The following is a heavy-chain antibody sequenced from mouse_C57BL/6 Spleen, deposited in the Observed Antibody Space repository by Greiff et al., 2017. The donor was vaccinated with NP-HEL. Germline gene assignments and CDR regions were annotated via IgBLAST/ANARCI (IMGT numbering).Heavy chain of an antibody. CDR2: INPSSGYT. CDR3: AREAYGSSYRGFYFDY. J-gene: IGHJ2*01. CDR1: GYTFTSYW. D-gene: IGHD1-1*01. Sequence: QVQLQQSGAELAKPGASVKLSCKASGYTFTSYWMHWVKQRPGQGLEWIGYINPSSGYTKYNQKFKDKATLTADKSSSTAYMQLSSLTYEDSAVYYCAREAYGSSYRGFYFDYWGQGTTLTVSS. V-gene: IGHV1-7*01.